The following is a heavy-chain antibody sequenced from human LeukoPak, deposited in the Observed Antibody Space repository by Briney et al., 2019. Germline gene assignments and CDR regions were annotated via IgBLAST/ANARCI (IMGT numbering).Heavy chain of an antibody. J-gene: IGHJ4*02. V-gene: IGHV1-69*04. CDR3: ARGGPPPPLAPGYGSGSYYKNPFDY. CDR1: GGTFSSYA. Sequence: WASVKVSCKASGGTFSSYAISWVRQAPGQGLEWMGRIIPILGIANYAQKFQGRVTITADKSTSTAYMELGSLRSEDTAVYYCARGGPPPPLAPGYGSGSYYKNPFDYWGQGTLVTVSS. D-gene: IGHD3-10*01. CDR2: IIPILGIA.